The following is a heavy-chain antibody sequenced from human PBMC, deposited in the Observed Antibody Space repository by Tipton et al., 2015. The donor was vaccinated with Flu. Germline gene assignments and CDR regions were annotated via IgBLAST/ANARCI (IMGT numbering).Heavy chain of an antibody. CDR2: IFYNGNT. D-gene: IGHD5-24*01. CDR1: GGSVSSDSYF. Sequence: GLVKPSETLSLTCIVSGGSVSSDSYFWSWIRQPPGKGLEWIGYIFYNGNTNYNPSLESRVTISIDTSKNQFSLKLRSVTAADTAVYYCARDRRWLPPHYYYGVDVWGQGTTVTVSS. V-gene: IGHV4-61*01. CDR3: ARDRRWLPPHYYYGVDV. J-gene: IGHJ6*02.